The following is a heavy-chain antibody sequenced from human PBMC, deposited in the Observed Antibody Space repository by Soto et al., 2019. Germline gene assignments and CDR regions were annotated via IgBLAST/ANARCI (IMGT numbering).Heavy chain of an antibody. Sequence: GGSLRLSCAASGFTFSSYGMHWVRQAPGKGLEWVAVISYDGSNKYYADSVKGRFTISRDNSKNTLYLQMNSLRAEDTAVYYCAKDRVGATWHNYYYYGMDVWGQGTTVTVSS. CDR1: GFTFSSYG. CDR3: AKDRVGATWHNYYYYGMDV. J-gene: IGHJ6*02. CDR2: ISYDGSNK. V-gene: IGHV3-30*18. D-gene: IGHD1-26*01.